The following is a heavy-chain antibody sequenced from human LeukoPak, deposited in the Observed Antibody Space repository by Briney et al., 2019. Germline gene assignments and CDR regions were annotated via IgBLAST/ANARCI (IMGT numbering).Heavy chain of an antibody. CDR2: INQSGTT. J-gene: IGHJ4*02. D-gene: IGHD2-15*01. Sequence: PSETLSLTCAVSGGSFGSYFWSWVRQPPGKGLEWIAEINQSGTTNFNPALKSRVTVSIDTSKDQFSLNMTSVTAADTAVYYCARPDTVRWQNTWGQGTLVTVSS. CDR1: GGSFGSYF. CDR3: ARPDTVRWQNT. V-gene: IGHV4-34*01.